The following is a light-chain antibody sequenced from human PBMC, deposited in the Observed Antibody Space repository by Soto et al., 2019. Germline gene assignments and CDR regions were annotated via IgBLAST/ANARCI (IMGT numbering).Light chain of an antibody. CDR1: SSNIGANYD. CDR3: QSYDSSLSGYV. Sequence: QSVLTQPPSVSGAPGQRVTISCTGSSSNIGANYDVHWYQQIPGTPPKLLIYGNSNRPSGVPDRFSGSKSGTSASLAITGLQAEDEADYYCQSYDSSLSGYVFGTGTKLTVL. CDR2: GNS. J-gene: IGLJ1*01. V-gene: IGLV1-40*01.